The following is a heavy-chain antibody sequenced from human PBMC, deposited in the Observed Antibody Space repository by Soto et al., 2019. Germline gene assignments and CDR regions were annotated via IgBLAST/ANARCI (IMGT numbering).Heavy chain of an antibody. V-gene: IGHV3-74*01. Sequence: GGSLRLSCAASGFTFSSYWMHWVRQVPGKGLVWVSRLYTDGSRTSYADSVKGRFTISRDNAKNTLYLQMNSPSAEDTAVYYCARGARGYYYMDAWGKGTTVTVSS. CDR3: ARGARGYYYMDA. D-gene: IGHD3-3*01. CDR1: GFTFSSYW. CDR2: LYTDGSRT. J-gene: IGHJ6*03.